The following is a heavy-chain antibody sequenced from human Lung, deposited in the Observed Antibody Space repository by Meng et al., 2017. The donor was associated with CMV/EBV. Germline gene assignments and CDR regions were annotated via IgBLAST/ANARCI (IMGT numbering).Heavy chain of an antibody. CDR2: ISSSGSTI. Sequence: GGSLRLSCAAPGFTFSSYEMNWVRQAPGKGLEWVSYISSSGSTIYYADSVKGRFTISRDNAKNSLYLQMNSLRAEDTAVYYCARDEAYGMDVWGQGTTVTVSS. CDR1: GFTFSSYE. V-gene: IGHV3-48*03. J-gene: IGHJ6*02. CDR3: ARDEAYGMDV.